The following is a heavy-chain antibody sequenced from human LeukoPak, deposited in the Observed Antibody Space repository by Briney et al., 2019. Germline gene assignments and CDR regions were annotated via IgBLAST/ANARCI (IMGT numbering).Heavy chain of an antibody. D-gene: IGHD2-15*01. V-gene: IGHV3-7*03. J-gene: IGHJ4*02. Sequence: GGSLRLSCVASAFTFSSYWMTWVRQAPGKGLEWVASIKQDGSEKYYVDSVKGRFIISRDNAKNSLYLQMNSLRAEDTAAYYCARDGGYCSGGTCYSTYWGQGTLVTVSS. CDR1: AFTFSSYW. CDR3: ARDGGYCSGGTCYSTY. CDR2: IKQDGSEK.